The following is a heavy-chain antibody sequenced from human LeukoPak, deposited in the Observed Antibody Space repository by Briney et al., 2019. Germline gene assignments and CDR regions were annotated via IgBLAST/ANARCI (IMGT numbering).Heavy chain of an antibody. CDR1: GFTVSSNY. CDR2: IYSGGST. V-gene: IGHV3-53*04. Sequence: GGSLRLSCAASGFTVSSNYMSWVRQAPGQGRGWGSVIYSGGSTYSADSVKGRFTISRHNSKNTPYLQMNSLSAEDTAVYYGARRGAVNSGWDYWGQGTLVTVSS. D-gene: IGHD6-19*01. J-gene: IGHJ4*02. CDR3: ARRGAVNSGWDY.